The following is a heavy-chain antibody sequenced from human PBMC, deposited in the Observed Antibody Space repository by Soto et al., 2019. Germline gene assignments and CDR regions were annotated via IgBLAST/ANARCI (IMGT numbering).Heavy chain of an antibody. CDR1: GYTFTGYY. J-gene: IGHJ6*02. CDR2: INPNSGGT. CDR3: ARDSFSSGWHEEHYYGMDV. D-gene: IGHD6-19*01. V-gene: IGHV1-2*02. Sequence: QVQLVQSGAEVKKPGASVKVSCKASGYTFTGYYMHWVRQAPGQGLEWMGWINPNSGGTNYAQKFQGRVTMTRDTSISTAYVELSRLRSDDTAVYYCARDSFSSGWHEEHYYGMDVWGQGTTVTVSS.